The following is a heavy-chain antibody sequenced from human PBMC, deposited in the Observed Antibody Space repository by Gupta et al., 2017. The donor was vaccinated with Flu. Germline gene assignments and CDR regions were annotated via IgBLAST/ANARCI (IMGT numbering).Heavy chain of an antibody. Sequence: QVQLVHSGAEVQKPGASVKVSCRPSGHTFTAYHIHWLRQAPGQRLEWMGRITPDSRATSYAEKFPGTVTMTKAPSISTASMALTRVTSDDTAVYYCEGIAVTGTAGSVDSGGRGTIVTVST. CDR3: EGIAVTGTAGSVDS. J-gene: IGHJ3*01. CDR1: GHTFTAYH. V-gene: IGHV1-2*06. CDR2: ITPDSRAT. D-gene: IGHD6-19*01.